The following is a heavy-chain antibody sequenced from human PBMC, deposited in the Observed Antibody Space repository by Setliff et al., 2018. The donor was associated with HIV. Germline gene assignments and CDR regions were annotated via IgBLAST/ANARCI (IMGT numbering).Heavy chain of an antibody. V-gene: IGHV1-2*02. D-gene: IGHD6-13*01. CDR2: INPNSGGT. CDR3: ARAPLTYSSSWYGDGNLDY. J-gene: IGHJ4*02. Sequence: ASVKVSCKASGYTFTGYYMHWVRQAPGQGLEWMGWINPNSGGTNYAQKFQGRVTMTRDTSISTAYMELSRLRSDDTAVYYCARAPLTYSSSWYGDGNLDYWGQGTLVTVSS. CDR1: GYTFTGYY.